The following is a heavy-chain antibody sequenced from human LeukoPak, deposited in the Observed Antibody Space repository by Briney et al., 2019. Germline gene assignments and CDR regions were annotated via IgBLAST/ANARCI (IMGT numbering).Heavy chain of an antibody. CDR2: IRYDGSNK. Sequence: GGSLRLSCAASGFTFSSYGMNWVRQAPGKGLEWVAFIRYDGSNKSYADSVKGRFTISRDNAKNSLYLQMNSLRAEDTAVYYCARRRDSGSLQHFDYWGQGTLVTVSS. CDR1: GFTFSSYG. D-gene: IGHD1-26*01. J-gene: IGHJ4*02. CDR3: ARRRDSGSLQHFDY. V-gene: IGHV3-30*02.